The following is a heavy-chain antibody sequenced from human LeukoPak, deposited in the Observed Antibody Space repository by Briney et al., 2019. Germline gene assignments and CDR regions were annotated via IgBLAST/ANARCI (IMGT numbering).Heavy chain of an antibody. V-gene: IGHV3-23*01. D-gene: IGHD3-9*01. CDR3: AKWGDYDILTGYYVSDF. CDR1: GFIFRNYA. J-gene: IGHJ4*02. Sequence: GASLRLSCAASGFIFRNYAMSWVRQAPGKGLEWVSAITGSGDTTYYADSVKGRFTISRDNSKNTLYVETNTLRAEDTAVYYCAKWGDYDILTGYYVSDFWGQGTLVTVSS. CDR2: ITGSGDTT.